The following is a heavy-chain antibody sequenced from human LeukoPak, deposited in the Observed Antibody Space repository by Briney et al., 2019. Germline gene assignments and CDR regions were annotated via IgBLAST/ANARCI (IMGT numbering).Heavy chain of an antibody. D-gene: IGHD2-2*01. J-gene: IGHJ3*02. CDR1: GGTFSSYT. Sequence: ASMKVSCKASGGTFSSYTISWVRQAPGQGLEWMGRIIPILGIANYAQKFQGRVTITADKSTSTAYMELSSLRSEDTAVYYCARAVPGYCSSTSCHHDAFDIWGQGTMVTVSS. CDR3: ARAVPGYCSSTSCHHDAFDI. CDR2: IIPILGIA. V-gene: IGHV1-69*02.